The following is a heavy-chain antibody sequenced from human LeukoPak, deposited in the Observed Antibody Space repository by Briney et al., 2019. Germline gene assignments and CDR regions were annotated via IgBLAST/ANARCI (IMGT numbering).Heavy chain of an antibody. D-gene: IGHD5-18*01. V-gene: IGHV4-39*07. J-gene: IGHJ4*02. Sequence: SETLSLTCAVSGGSISSNSYYWGWIRQPPGKGPEWIGSIYYSGSTYYNPSLKSRVTISVDTSKNQFSLKLSSVTAADTAVYYCAKSSYSIFDYWGQGTLVTVSS. CDR3: AKSSYSIFDY. CDR1: GGSISSNSYY. CDR2: IYYSGST.